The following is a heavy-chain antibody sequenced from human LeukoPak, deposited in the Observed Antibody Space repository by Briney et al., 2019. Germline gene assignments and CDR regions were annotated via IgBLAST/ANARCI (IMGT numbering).Heavy chain of an antibody. CDR1: EFTFSSYG. CDR2: MSYDGSGK. J-gene: IGHJ6*02. Sequence: GGSLRLSCPASEFTFSSYGMHWVRQAPGKGLEWVAVMSYDGSGKYYADSVKGRFTISRDNSKSTLYLQMNSLRAEDTAVYYCAREAGYGMDVWGQGTTVTVSS. CDR3: AREAGYGMDV. D-gene: IGHD6-19*01. V-gene: IGHV3-30*03.